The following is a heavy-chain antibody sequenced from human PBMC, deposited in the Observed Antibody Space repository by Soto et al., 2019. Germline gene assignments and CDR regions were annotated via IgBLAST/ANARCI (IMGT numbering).Heavy chain of an antibody. Sequence: ASVKVSCKASGYTFTSYYMHWMRQAPGQGLEWMGIINPSGGSTSYAQKFQGRVTMTRDTSTSTVYMELSSLRSEDTAVYYCARDPRIFGVVIMGYFDYWGQGTLVTVSS. CDR1: GYTFTSYY. D-gene: IGHD3-3*01. V-gene: IGHV1-46*01. CDR3: ARDPRIFGVVIMGYFDY. J-gene: IGHJ4*02. CDR2: INPSGGST.